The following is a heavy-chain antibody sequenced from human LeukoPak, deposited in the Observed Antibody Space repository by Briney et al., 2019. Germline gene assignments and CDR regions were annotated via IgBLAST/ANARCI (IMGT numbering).Heavy chain of an antibody. D-gene: IGHD1-26*01. CDR1: GGSISSYY. CDR3: AREGGNYRLDY. V-gene: IGHV4-59*12. J-gene: IGHJ4*02. CDR2: IYYSGST. Sequence: SATLSLTCTVSGGSISSYYWSWIRQPPGKGLEWIGYIYYSGSTNYNPSLKSRVTISVDTSKNQFSLKLSSVTAADTAVYYCAREGGNYRLDYWGQGTLVTVSS.